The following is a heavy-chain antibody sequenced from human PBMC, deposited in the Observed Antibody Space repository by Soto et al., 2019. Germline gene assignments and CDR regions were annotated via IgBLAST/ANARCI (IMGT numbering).Heavy chain of an antibody. CDR1: GFPFSTYT. V-gene: IGHV3-21*06. Sequence: EVQLVEAGGGLVKPGGSLRLSCAASGFPFSTYTINWVRQAPGKGLERISSINFNSYYIYYADSVKGRFTIARDNATNTGFLQMNSRRDDDTAVYFCARSDQRQPVIREGQGSDMDVWGLGTTVIVSS. CDR2: INFNSYYI. D-gene: IGHD6-25*01. CDR3: ARSDQRQPVIREGQGSDMDV. J-gene: IGHJ6*02.